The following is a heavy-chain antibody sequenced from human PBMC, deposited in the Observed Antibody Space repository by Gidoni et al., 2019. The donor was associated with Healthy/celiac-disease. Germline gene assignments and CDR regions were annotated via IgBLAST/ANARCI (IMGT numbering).Heavy chain of an antibody. J-gene: IGHJ3*02. CDR2: ISWNSGSI. CDR3: AKDLVGATMNAFDI. D-gene: IGHD1-26*01. Sequence: EVQLVESGGGLVQPGRSLRLSCAASGFTFDDYAMHWVRQAPGKGLEWVSGISWNSGSIGYADSVKGRFTISRDNAKNSLYLQMNSLRAEDTALYYCAKDLVGATMNAFDIWGQGTMVTVSS. V-gene: IGHV3-9*01. CDR1: GFTFDDYA.